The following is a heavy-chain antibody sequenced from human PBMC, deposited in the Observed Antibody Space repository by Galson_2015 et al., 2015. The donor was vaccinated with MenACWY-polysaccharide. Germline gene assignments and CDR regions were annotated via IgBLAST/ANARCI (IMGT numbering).Heavy chain of an antibody. Sequence: SLRLSCAASGFTFSSDWMHWVRQAPGKGLEWISRINSDGTSKTYADSVKGRFTIPRDNAKNTLYLQMNSLRAEDTAVYYCARDPLWDRTVGFDYWDQGALVTVSS. V-gene: IGHV3-74*01. D-gene: IGHD3-16*01. J-gene: IGHJ4*02. CDR3: ARDPLWDRTVGFDY. CDR1: GFTFSSDW. CDR2: INSDGTSK.